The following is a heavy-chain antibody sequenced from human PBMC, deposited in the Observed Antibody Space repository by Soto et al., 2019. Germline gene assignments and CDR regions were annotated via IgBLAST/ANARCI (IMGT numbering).Heavy chain of an antibody. CDR3: ARDCSGGSCYSATGYYYYGMDV. Sequence: PVGSLRLSCAASGFTFSSYSMNWVRQAPGKGLEWVSYISSSSSTIYYADSVKGRFTISRDNAKNSLYLQMNSLRDEDTAVYYCARDCSGGSCYSATGYYYYGMDVWGQGTTVTV. J-gene: IGHJ6*02. CDR2: ISSSSSTI. D-gene: IGHD2-15*01. CDR1: GFTFSSYS. V-gene: IGHV3-48*02.